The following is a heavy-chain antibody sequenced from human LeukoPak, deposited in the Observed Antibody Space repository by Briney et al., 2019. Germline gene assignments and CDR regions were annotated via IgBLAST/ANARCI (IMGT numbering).Heavy chain of an antibody. CDR3: AAPDSSGSYYGY. Sequence: TSVKLSCKASGFTFTSSAVQWVRQARGQRLEWIGWIVVGSGNTNYAQKFQERVTITRDMSTSTAYMELSSLRSEDTAVYYCAAPDSSGSYYGYWGQGTLVTVSS. V-gene: IGHV1-58*01. D-gene: IGHD1-26*01. CDR1: GFTFTSSA. CDR2: IVVGSGNT. J-gene: IGHJ4*02.